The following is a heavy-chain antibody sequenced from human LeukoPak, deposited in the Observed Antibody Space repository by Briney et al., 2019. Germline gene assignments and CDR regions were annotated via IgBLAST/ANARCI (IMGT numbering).Heavy chain of an antibody. CDR1: GFTFDDYA. CDR2: ISWNSGSI. V-gene: IGHV3-9*01. CDR3: AKARSGYYDI. J-gene: IGHJ3*02. D-gene: IGHD5-18*01. Sequence: GGSLRLSCAASGFTFDDYAMHWVRQAPGKGLEWVSGISWNSGSIGYADSVKGRFTISRDNAKNSLYLQMISLRAEDTALYYCAKARSGYYDIWGQGTMVTVSS.